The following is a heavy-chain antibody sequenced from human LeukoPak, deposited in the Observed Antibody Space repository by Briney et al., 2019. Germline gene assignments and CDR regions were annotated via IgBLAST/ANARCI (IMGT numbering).Heavy chain of an antibody. CDR2: ISHLGTN. J-gene: IGHJ5*02. Sequence: PSETLSLTCGVSGGSFSSFFWTWLRQAPGEGLEWIAEISHLGTNNTHPSLKSRVTISVDTSKNQFSLTLKSVTAADTAVYYCTRGVNRRFYGAGRRNTWFAPWGQGTRVAVSP. V-gene: IGHV4-34*01. CDR3: TRGVNRRFYGAGRRNTWFAP. CDR1: GGSFSSFF. D-gene: IGHD3-10*01.